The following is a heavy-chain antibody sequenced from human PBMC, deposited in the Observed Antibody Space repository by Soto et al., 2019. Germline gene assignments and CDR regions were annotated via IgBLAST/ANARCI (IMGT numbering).Heavy chain of an antibody. CDR1: GGSVSSASYY. V-gene: IGHV4-61*01. D-gene: IGHD1-7*01. Sequence: SETLSLTCTVSGGSVSSASYYWSWIRQPPGKGLEWIGYIYYSGSTNYNPSLKSRVTISVDTSKNQFSLKLSSVTAADTAVYYCARMNSDYWYFDLWGRGTLVTVSS. J-gene: IGHJ2*01. CDR3: ARMNSDYWYFDL. CDR2: IYYSGST.